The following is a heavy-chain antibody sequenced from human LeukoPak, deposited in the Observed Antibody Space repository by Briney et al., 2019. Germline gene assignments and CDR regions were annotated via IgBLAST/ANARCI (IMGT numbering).Heavy chain of an antibody. Sequence: GESLRLSCAASGFTFSRYWMTWVRQAPGKGLEWVANIKQDGSEKYYVDSVKGRFTISRDNAKNSLYLQMNSLRAEDTAVYYCARRVVPAATEVAYYYYMDVWGKGTTVTVSS. CDR1: GFTFSRYW. CDR3: ARRVVPAATEVAYYYYMDV. J-gene: IGHJ6*03. D-gene: IGHD2-2*01. V-gene: IGHV3-7*01. CDR2: IKQDGSEK.